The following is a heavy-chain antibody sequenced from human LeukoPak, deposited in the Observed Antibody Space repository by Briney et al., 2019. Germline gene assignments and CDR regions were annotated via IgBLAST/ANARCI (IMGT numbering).Heavy chain of an antibody. V-gene: IGHV4-59*01. CDR3: AREVRQYLRSGFNY. D-gene: IGHD4-17*01. Sequence: SETLSLTCTVSGGSISSYYWSWIRQPPGKGPEWIGYIYYSGSTNYNPSLKSRVTISVDTSKNQVSLKLSTVTAADTAVYYCAREVRQYLRSGFNYWGQGTLVTVSS. CDR1: GGSISSYY. CDR2: IYYSGST. J-gene: IGHJ4*02.